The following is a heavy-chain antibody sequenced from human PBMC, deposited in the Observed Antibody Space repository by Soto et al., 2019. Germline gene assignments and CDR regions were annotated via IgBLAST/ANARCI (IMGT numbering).Heavy chain of an antibody. D-gene: IGHD2-15*01. Sequence: PVGSLRLSCAASGISFSTYAMTWVRLAPGKGLEWVSVISGSGDSTYYADSVKGRFTISRDNAKNSLYLQMNSLRAEDTAVYYCARDFGSGYFDYWGQGTLVTVSS. CDR2: ISGSGDST. V-gene: IGHV3-23*01. CDR1: GISFSTYA. J-gene: IGHJ4*02. CDR3: ARDFGSGYFDY.